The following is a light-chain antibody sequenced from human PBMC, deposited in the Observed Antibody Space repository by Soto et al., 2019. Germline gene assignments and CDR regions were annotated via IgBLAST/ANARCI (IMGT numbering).Light chain of an antibody. CDR1: RSVSSH. J-gene: IGKJ1*01. V-gene: IGKV3-11*01. CDR3: QQYGSSGT. Sequence: DIVLTQSPATLSLSPGERATLSCRASRSVSSHLAWYQHKPGQAPRLLIHDASNRATGIPARFSGSGSGTDFTLTISSLEPEDFAVYYCQQYGSSGTFGQGTKVEIK. CDR2: DAS.